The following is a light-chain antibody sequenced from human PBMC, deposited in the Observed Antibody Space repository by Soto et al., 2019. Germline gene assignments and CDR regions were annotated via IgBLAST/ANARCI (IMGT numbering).Light chain of an antibody. CDR3: QQYNSYSWT. V-gene: IGKV1-5*01. J-gene: IGKJ1*01. Sequence: DIQMTQSPSTLSASVGDRFTITCRASQSISSWLAWYQHKPGKAPKLLIYDASSLESGVPSRFSGSGSGTEFTLTISSLQPDDFATYYCQQYNSYSWTFGQGTKVDIK. CDR2: DAS. CDR1: QSISSW.